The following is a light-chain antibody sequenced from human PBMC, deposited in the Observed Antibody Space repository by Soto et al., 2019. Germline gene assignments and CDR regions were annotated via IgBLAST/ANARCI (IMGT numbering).Light chain of an antibody. J-gene: IGLJ3*02. CDR1: SGSVSTSHY. CDR2: STN. Sequence: QTVVTQEPSFSVSPGGTVTLTCGLGSGSVSTSHYPSWHQQTPGQAPRTLIYSTNTRSSGVPDRFSGSILGNRAALTITGAQADDEPDYYCVLYLGRGISVFGGGTKLTVL. V-gene: IGLV8-61*01. CDR3: VLYLGRGISV.